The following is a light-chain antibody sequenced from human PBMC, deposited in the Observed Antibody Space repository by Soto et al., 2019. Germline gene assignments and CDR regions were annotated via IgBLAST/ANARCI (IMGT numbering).Light chain of an antibody. J-gene: IGLJ2*01. CDR1: SSDVGIYAC. V-gene: IGLV2-11*01. CDR2: NVS. Sequence: QSALIQPPSVSGSPGQSVTISCSGTSSDVGIYACVSWNQHHPGTVPRPMIYNVSGRPSGVPDRFSASKSDTSASLAISGLQPEDEAYYYCQSSDKSLSGSDIFGGGTKLTVL. CDR3: QSSDKSLSGSDI.